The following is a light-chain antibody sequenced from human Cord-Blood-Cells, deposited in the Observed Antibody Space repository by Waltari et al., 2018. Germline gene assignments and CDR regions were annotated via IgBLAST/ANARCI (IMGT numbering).Light chain of an antibody. J-gene: IGLJ1*01. CDR1: SSAVGGYNY. V-gene: IGLV2-11*01. CDR2: DVS. Sequence: QSALTQPRSVSGSPGQSVTISCTGTSSAVGGYNYVSWYQQHPGKAPKLMIYDVSKRPSGVPDRFSGSKSGNTASLTISGLQAEDEADYYCCSYAGSYRRVFGTGTKVTVL. CDR3: CSYAGSYRRV.